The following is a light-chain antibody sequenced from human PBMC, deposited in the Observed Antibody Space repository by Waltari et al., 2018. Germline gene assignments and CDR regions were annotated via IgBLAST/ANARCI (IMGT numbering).Light chain of an antibody. V-gene: IGKV1D-12*01. CDR1: QDINRW. CDR2: AAS. J-gene: IGKJ5*01. CDR3: QQADTFPLT. Sequence: DIQMTQSPSSVSASVGDRVTITCRASQDINRWLAWYQQKPGKAPKLLIYAASTLQPWVPSRFSGSGSGTDYTLTINSQQPEDFAIYYCQQADTFPLTFGQGTRLEIK.